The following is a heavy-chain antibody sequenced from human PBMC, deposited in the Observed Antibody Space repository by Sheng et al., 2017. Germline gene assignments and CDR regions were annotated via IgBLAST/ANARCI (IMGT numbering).Heavy chain of an antibody. D-gene: IGHD4-17*01. CDR1: GYSISSGYY. Sequence: QVQLQESGPGLVKPSETLSLTCAVSGYSISSGYYWGWIRQPPGKGLEWIGSIYHSGSTYYNPSLKSRVTISVDTSKNQFSLKLSSVTAADTAVYYCARDVGYGDYTNKVYWYFDLWGLAPWSLSP. CDR3: ARDVGYGDYTNKVYWYFDL. V-gene: IGHV4-38-2*02. CDR2: IYHSGST. J-gene: IGHJ2*01.